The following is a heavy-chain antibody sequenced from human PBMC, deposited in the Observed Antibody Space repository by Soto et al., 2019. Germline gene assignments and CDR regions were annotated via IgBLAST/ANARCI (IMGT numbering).Heavy chain of an antibody. V-gene: IGHV3-9*01. CDR3: VKDESINWSSGHFRH. CDR1: GFTFDDYA. D-gene: IGHD6-13*01. Sequence: GGSLRLSCAASGFTFDDYAMHWVRQVPGKGLEWVSGINWNSGSIGYADSVKGRFAISRDNAKNSLHLQMNSLRAEDTAFYYCVKDESINWSSGHFRHSCQGPLVTVSS. J-gene: IGHJ1*01. CDR2: INWNSGSI.